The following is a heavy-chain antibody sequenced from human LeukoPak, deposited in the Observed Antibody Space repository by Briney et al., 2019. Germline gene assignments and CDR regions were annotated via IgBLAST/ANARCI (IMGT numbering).Heavy chain of an antibody. J-gene: IGHJ4*02. V-gene: IGHV3-7*05. Sequence: PGGSLRLSCEASGLTLSRFWMSWVRQAPGKGLEWVANIKPDGSEKYYLDSVKGRFTISRDNAKNSLYLQMNSLRAEDTAVYYCAKDQHYYDSSGYYYVFDYWGQGTLVTVSS. CDR1: GLTLSRFW. CDR2: IKPDGSEK. CDR3: AKDQHYYDSSGYYYVFDY. D-gene: IGHD3-22*01.